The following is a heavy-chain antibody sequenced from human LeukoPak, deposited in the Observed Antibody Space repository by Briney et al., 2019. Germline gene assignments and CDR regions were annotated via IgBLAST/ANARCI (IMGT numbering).Heavy chain of an antibody. J-gene: IGHJ6*03. V-gene: IGHV1-24*01. CDR2: FDPEDGEI. D-gene: IGHD2-8*02. CDR1: GYTLTELS. Sequence: ASVKVSCKVSGYTLTELSMHWVRQAPGKGLEWMGGFDPEDGEIIYAQKFQGRVTMTEATSTDTAYMELSSLRSEDTAVYYCATLVVGYYYMDVWGKGTTVTISS. CDR3: ATLVVGYYYMDV.